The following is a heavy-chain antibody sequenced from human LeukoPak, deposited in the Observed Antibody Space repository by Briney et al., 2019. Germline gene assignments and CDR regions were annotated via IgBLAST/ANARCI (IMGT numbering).Heavy chain of an antibody. V-gene: IGHV3-21*01. CDR3: ASALSSSSLDY. Sequence: PAGSLTLSCAASGFTFSSYSMNWVSQAPGKGLEWVSSISSSSSYIYYEDSVKSRFTISRDNAKNSLYLQMNSLRAEDTAVYYCASALSSSSLDYRGQGTLVTVSS. CDR2: ISSSSSYI. CDR1: GFTFSSYS. J-gene: IGHJ4*02. D-gene: IGHD6-6*01.